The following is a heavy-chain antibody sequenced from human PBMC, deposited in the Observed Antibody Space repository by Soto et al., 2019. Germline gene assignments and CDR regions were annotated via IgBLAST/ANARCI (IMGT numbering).Heavy chain of an antibody. J-gene: IGHJ6*02. D-gene: IGHD2-2*02. Sequence: QVQLVQSGAEVKKPGASVKVSCKASGYTFTSYDINWVRQATGQGLEWMGWMNPNSGNTGYAQKFQGRVTMTRNTSISTAYMELSSLRSEDTAVYYCARLPQYRYYYYYGMDVWGQGTTVTVSS. V-gene: IGHV1-8*01. CDR2: MNPNSGNT. CDR1: GYTFTSYD. CDR3: ARLPQYRYYYYYGMDV.